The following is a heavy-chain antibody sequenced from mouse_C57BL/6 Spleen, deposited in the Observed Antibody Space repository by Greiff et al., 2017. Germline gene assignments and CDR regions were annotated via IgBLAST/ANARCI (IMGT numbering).Heavy chain of an antibody. Sequence: QVQLQQSGAELARPGASVKLSCKASGYTFTSYGISWVKQRTGQGLEWIGEIYPRSGNTYYNEKCKGKATLTADKSSSTAYMELRSLTSEDSAVYFCARGRNDGGRADYWGQGTTLTVSS. V-gene: IGHV1-81*01. CDR3: ARGRNDGGRADY. CDR2: IYPRSGNT. J-gene: IGHJ2*01. CDR1: GYTFTSYG. D-gene: IGHD2-3*01.